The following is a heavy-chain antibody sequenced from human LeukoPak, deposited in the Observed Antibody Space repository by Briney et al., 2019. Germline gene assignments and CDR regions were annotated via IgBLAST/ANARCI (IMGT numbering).Heavy chain of an antibody. CDR2: ISNDGITR. V-gene: IGHV3-30*04. CDR3: VREGYYDSGGPFSGYFDY. D-gene: IGHD3-22*01. Sequence: GGSLRLACAASGFTFNQYAIHAARQAPGKGLEWVAVISNDGITRIYANSVEGRFTISRDNSKNTLYLQLSSLRLGDTAVYYCVREGYYDSGGPFSGYFDYWGRGDLVTVSS. CDR1: GFTFNQYA. J-gene: IGHJ4*02.